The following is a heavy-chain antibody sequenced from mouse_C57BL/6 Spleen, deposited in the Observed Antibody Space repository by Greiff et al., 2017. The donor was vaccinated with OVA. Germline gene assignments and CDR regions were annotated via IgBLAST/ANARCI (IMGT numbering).Heavy chain of an antibody. Sequence: QVTLKESGPELVKPGASVKLSCKASGYTFTSYDINWVKQRPGQGLEWIGWIYARDGSTKYNEKFKGKATLTVDTSSSTAYMELHSLTSEDSAVYFCARSQLTLYYFDYWGQGTTLTVSS. CDR1: GYTFTSYD. CDR3: ARSQLTLYYFDY. V-gene: IGHV1-85*01. J-gene: IGHJ2*01. CDR2: IYARDGST. D-gene: IGHD3-3*01.